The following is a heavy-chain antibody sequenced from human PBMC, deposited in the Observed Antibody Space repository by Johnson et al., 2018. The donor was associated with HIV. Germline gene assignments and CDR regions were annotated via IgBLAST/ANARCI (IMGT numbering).Heavy chain of an antibody. CDR1: GFTFSSYA. CDR2: ISYDGSNK. V-gene: IGHV3-30-3*01. CDR3: AREAGGEAVAGPEMDAFDI. J-gene: IGHJ3*02. Sequence: VQLVESGGGVVQPGRSLRLSCAASGFTFSSYAMHWVRQAPGKGLEWVAVISYDGSNKYYADSVKGRFTISRDNSKNTLYLQMTSLRAEDTAVYYCAREAGGEAVAGPEMDAFDIWGQGTMVTVSS. D-gene: IGHD6-19*01.